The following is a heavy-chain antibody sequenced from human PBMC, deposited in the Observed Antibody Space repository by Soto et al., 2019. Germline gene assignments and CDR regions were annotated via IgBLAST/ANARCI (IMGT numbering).Heavy chain of an antibody. CDR3: ARDSHYSSGWYDY. V-gene: IGHV1-69*13. Sequence: EASVKVSCKASGGTFSSYAISWVRQAPGQGLEWMGGIIPIFGTANYAQKFQGRVTITADESTSTAYMELSSLRSEDTAVYYCARDSHYSSGWYDYWGQGTLVTVSS. D-gene: IGHD6-19*01. CDR2: IIPIFGTA. CDR1: GGTFSSYA. J-gene: IGHJ4*02.